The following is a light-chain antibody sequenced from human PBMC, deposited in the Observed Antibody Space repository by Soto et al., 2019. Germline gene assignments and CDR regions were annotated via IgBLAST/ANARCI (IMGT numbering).Light chain of an antibody. CDR1: QPIGTS. V-gene: IGKV1-39*01. CDR3: QQGYNTFWT. J-gene: IGKJ1*01. Sequence: DIQMTQSPSSLSAFVGDSVTVTCRASQPIGTSLHWYQQKAGKAPKVLISAATKLQSGVPSRFSGSGSGTDFTLTIRNLQPEDSATYYFQQGYNTFWTFGRGTKVELK. CDR2: AAT.